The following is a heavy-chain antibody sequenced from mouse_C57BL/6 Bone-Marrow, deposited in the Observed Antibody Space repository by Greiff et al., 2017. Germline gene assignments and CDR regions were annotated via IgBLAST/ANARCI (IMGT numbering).Heavy chain of an antibody. D-gene: IGHD2-4*01. CDR1: GYTFTSYW. V-gene: IGHV1-61*01. Sequence: QVQLQQPGAELVRPGSSVKLSCKASGYTFTSYWMDWVKQRTGQGLEWIGNIYPSDSETHYNQKFKDKATLTVDKSSSTASMQLSSLTSEDSAVYYCARVGLRRAYWGQGTLVTVSA. J-gene: IGHJ3*01. CDR3: ARVGLRRAY. CDR2: IYPSDSET.